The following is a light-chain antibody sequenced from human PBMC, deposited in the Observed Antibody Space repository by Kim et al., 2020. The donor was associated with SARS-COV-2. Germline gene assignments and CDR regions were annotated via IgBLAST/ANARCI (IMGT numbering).Light chain of an antibody. Sequence: SITISCTRTSSDVGSYNLVSWYQQHPGKAPKLMIYEVSKRPSGVSNRFSGSKSGNTASLTISGLQAEDEADYYCCSYAGSSTPVVFGGGTQLTVL. CDR2: EVS. J-gene: IGLJ2*01. CDR3: CSYAGSSTPVV. V-gene: IGLV2-23*02. CDR1: SSDVGSYNL.